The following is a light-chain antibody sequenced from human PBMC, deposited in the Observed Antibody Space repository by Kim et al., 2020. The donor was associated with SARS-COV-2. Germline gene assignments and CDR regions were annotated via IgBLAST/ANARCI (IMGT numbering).Light chain of an antibody. CDR1: NSNVGNNS. CDR2: DSD. CDR3: GSWDSSLSVGV. J-gene: IGLJ2*01. Sequence: SVLTQPPSVSAAPGQKVTISCSGSNSNVGNNSVTWYQHLPPTAPRRLIFDSDKRPSGVPDRFSGSKSGTSATLAITGLQTGDEADYYCGSWDSSLSVGVFGGGTQLTVL. V-gene: IGLV1-51*01.